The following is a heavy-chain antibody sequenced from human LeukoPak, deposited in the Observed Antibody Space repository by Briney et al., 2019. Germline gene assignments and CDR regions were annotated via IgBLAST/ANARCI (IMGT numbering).Heavy chain of an antibody. J-gene: IGHJ4*02. CDR1: GGSISTYY. Sequence: SETLSLTCTVSGGSISTYYWSWIRQPAGKGLEWIGRIYTSGSTNYNPSLKSRVTMSVDTSKNQFSVKLSSVTAADTAVYYCTTRKSGYDSSGYYYSGLWGQGTLVTVSS. CDR2: IYTSGST. CDR3: TTRKSGYDSSGYYYSGL. V-gene: IGHV4-4*07. D-gene: IGHD3-22*01.